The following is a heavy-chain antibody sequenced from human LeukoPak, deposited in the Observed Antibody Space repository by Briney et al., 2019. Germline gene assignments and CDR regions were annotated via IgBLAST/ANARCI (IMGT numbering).Heavy chain of an antibody. Sequence: SETLSLTCIVSGGSISSGGYYWSWIRQPPGKGLEWIGSIYHSGSTYYNPSLRSRLTISVDTSKNHFSLRLTSVTAADTAVYYCARITVSNFDFWGQGTLLTVSS. J-gene: IGHJ4*02. V-gene: IGHV4-39*07. CDR3: ARITVSNFDF. D-gene: IGHD2-8*01. CDR1: GGSISSGGYY. CDR2: IYHSGST.